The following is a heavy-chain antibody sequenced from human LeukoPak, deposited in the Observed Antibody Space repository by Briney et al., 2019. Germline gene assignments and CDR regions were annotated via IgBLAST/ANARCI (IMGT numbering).Heavy chain of an antibody. Sequence: PGGSLRLSCAASGFTFSSYGMHWVRQAPGKGLEWVAVISYDGSNKYYADSVKGRFTISRDNSKNTLYLQMNSLRAEDTAVYYCAKEPTGSSWYSYFDYWDQGTLVTVSS. V-gene: IGHV3-30*18. CDR3: AKEPTGSSWYSYFDY. CDR2: ISYDGSNK. J-gene: IGHJ4*02. D-gene: IGHD6-13*01. CDR1: GFTFSSYG.